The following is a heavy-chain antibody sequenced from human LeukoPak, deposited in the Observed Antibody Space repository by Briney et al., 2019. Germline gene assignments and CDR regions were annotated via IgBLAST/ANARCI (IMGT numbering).Heavy chain of an antibody. V-gene: IGHV4-61*02. CDR3: AKSWGYAANSLHIQH. Sequence: SETLSLTCSVSGDSIRSGSFHWNWIRQPAGKGLEWIGRIYITGSTDYNPSLKSRVTMSVDTSKNQFSPKLTSVTAADTAVYYCAKSWGYAANSLHIQHWGQGARVIVSA. CDR1: GDSIRSGSFH. CDR2: IYITGST. D-gene: IGHD4-23*01. J-gene: IGHJ1*01.